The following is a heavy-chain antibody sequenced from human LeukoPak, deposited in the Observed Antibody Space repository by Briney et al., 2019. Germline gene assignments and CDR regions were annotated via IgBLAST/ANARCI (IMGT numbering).Heavy chain of an antibody. CDR3: AVESIHDSSGFYGMDV. V-gene: IGHV3-48*04. CDR2: ISSSSSTI. Sequence: GGSLRLSCAASGFTFSSYSMNWVRQAPGKGLEWVSYISSSSSTIYYADSVKGRFTISRDNAKNSLYLQMNSLRAGDTAVYYCAVESIHDSSGFYGMDVWGQGTTVTVSS. D-gene: IGHD3-22*01. CDR1: GFTFSSYS. J-gene: IGHJ6*02.